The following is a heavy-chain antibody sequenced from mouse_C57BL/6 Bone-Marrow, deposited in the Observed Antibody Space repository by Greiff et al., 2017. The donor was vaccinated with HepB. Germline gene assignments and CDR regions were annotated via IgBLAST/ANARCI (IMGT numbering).Heavy chain of an antibody. V-gene: IGHV3-6*01. CDR3: ARGVNWDPFAY. CDR2: ISYDGSN. D-gene: IGHD4-1*01. J-gene: IGHJ3*01. CDR1: GYSITSGYY. Sequence: EVQLVESGPGLVKPSQSLSLTCSVTGYSITSGYYWNWIRQFPGNKLEWMGYISYDGSNNYNPSLKNRISITRDTSKNQFFLKLNSVTTEDTATYYCARGVNWDPFAYWGQGTLVTVSA.